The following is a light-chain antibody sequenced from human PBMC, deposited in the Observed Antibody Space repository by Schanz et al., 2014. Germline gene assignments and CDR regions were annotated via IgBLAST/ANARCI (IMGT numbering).Light chain of an antibody. CDR2: EVS. CDR1: SSDVGAYNY. CDR3: SSYTNINTPQYV. V-gene: IGLV2-8*01. Sequence: QSALTQPPSASGSPGQSVTISCTGTSSDVGAYNYVSWYQQHRGKAPKLMIYEVSQRPSRVPDRFSGSKSGNTASLTISELQAEDEADYYCSSYTNINTPQYVFGTGTKLTVL. J-gene: IGLJ1*01.